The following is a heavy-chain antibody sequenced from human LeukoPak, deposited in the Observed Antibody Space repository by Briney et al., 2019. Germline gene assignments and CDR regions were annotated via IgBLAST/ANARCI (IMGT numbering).Heavy chain of an antibody. D-gene: IGHD6-19*01. CDR1: GFTSSNYS. V-gene: IGHV3-21*01. J-gene: IGHJ4*02. CDR2: ISSSSSYI. CDR3: ARDLAGYSSGWYGPYFDY. Sequence: GGSLRLSCAASGFTSSNYSMNWVRQAPGKGLEWVSSISSSSSYIYYADSVKGRFTISRDNAKNSLYLQMNSLRAEDTAVYCCARDLAGYSSGWYGPYFDYWGQGTLVTVSS.